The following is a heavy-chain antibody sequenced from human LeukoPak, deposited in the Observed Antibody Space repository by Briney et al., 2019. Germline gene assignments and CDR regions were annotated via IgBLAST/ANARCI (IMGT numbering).Heavy chain of an antibody. Sequence: GGSLRLSCAASGFTFSDHYMDWVRQAPGKGLAWIARTRNKTNSYTTEYAASVKGRFTISRDESKNSLYLQLNGLKTEDTAVYHCVRVYDTSGYPDYWGQGTLVTVSS. CDR2: TRNKTNSYTT. V-gene: IGHV3-72*01. J-gene: IGHJ4*02. CDR1: GFTFSDHY. CDR3: VRVYDTSGYPDY. D-gene: IGHD3-22*01.